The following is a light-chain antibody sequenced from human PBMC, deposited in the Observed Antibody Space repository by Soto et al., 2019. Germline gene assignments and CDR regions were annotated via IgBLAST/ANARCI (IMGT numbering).Light chain of an antibody. Sequence: EIVLTQSPGTLYLSPGERATLSCRASQSVSSNYLAWYQQRPGQAHRLLIFGAFYRAAGIPDRFSGSGSGTEFILTISGLEPEDFAVYYSHHYGSSPPEFTFGPGTKVDSK. CDR2: GAF. V-gene: IGKV3-20*01. CDR3: HHYGSSPPEFT. J-gene: IGKJ3*01. CDR1: QSVSSNY.